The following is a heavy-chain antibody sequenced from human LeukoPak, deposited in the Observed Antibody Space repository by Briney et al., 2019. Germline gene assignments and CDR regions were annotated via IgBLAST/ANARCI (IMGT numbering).Heavy chain of an antibody. CDR2: ISSNGGST. D-gene: IGHD3-10*01. CDR3: ASDWYYGSGSL. J-gene: IGHJ4*02. Sequence: GGSLRFSCSASGFTFSTSAMHWVRQAPGKGLEYVSGISSNGGSTYYADSVRGRFTISRDNAKNTLYLQMSSLRPEDTAVYYCASDWYYGSGSLWGQGTLVTVSS. V-gene: IGHV3-64D*06. CDR1: GFTFSTSA.